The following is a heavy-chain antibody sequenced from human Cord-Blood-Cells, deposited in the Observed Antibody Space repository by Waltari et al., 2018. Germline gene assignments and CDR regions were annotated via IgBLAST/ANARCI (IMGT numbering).Heavy chain of an antibody. Sequence: QVQLVQSGAEVKKPGSSVKVSCKASGGPFRSYAITRGRQAPGQGLEWMGGIIPIFGTANYAQKFQGRVTITADESTSTAYMELSSLRSEDTAVYYCAITGEDNWFDPWGQGTLVTVSS. CDR2: IIPIFGTA. V-gene: IGHV1-69*12. D-gene: IGHD7-27*01. CDR3: AITGEDNWFDP. CDR1: GGPFRSYA. J-gene: IGHJ5*02.